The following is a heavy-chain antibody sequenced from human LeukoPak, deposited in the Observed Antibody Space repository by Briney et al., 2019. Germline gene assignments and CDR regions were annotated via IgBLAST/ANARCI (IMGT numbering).Heavy chain of an antibody. J-gene: IGHJ4*02. CDR1: GFTFSSYG. CDR3: AKDRSLIAAERLFDY. Sequence: PGGSLRLSCAASGFTFSSYGMHWVRQAPGKGLEWVAVISYDGSNKYYADSVKGRFTISRDNSKNTLYLQMNSLRAEDTAVYYCAKDRSLIAAERLFDYWGQGTLVTVSS. CDR2: ISYDGSNK. V-gene: IGHV3-30*18. D-gene: IGHD6-13*01.